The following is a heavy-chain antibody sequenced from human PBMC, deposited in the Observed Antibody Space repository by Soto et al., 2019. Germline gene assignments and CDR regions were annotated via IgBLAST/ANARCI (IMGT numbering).Heavy chain of an antibody. CDR3: ASSVFSGSYYYYYGTDV. D-gene: IGHD6-19*01. V-gene: IGHV3-7*03. J-gene: IGHJ6*02. CDR2: IKQDGSEK. Sequence: SWIRQHPGKGLEWVANIKQDGSEKNYVDSVKGRFTISRDNAKNSLYLQMNSLRAEDTAVYYCASSVFSGSYYYYYGTDVWGQGTTVT.